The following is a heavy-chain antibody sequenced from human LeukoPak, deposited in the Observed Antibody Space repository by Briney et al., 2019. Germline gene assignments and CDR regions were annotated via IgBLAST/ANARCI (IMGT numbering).Heavy chain of an antibody. CDR1: GGSISSGGYY. Sequence: PSQTLSLTCTVSGGSISSGGYYWSWIRQHPGKGLEWIGYIYYSGSTYYNPSLKSRVTISVDTSKNQFSLKLSSVTAADTAVYYCANLGELHTIDYWGQGALVTVSS. CDR2: IYYSGST. J-gene: IGHJ4*02. CDR3: ANLGELHTIDY. D-gene: IGHD2-15*01. V-gene: IGHV4-31*03.